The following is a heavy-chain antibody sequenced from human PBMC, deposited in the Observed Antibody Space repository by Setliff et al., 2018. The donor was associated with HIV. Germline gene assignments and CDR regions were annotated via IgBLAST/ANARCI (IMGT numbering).Heavy chain of an antibody. V-gene: IGHV1-69*10. Sequence: RASVKVSCKASGGTFTNSAIGWVRQAPGQGLEWMGAIVPILGIANSARKFQGRVALTTDTSTSKAHMELRNLRSDDTAVYYCARDSGMAVVGTWRRLDPWGQGTLVTSPQ. D-gene: IGHD6-19*01. CDR3: ARDSGMAVVGTWRRLDP. J-gene: IGHJ5*02. CDR1: GGTFTNSA. CDR2: IVPILGIA.